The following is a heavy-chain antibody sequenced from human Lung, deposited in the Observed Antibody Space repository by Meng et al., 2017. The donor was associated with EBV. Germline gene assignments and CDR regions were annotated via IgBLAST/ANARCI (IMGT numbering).Heavy chain of an antibody. Sequence: QVQLVLSGSELKKPGASGKVYCKASGYTFNSYAMNWVRQAPGQGLEWMGWINTNTGNPTYAQGFTGRFVFSLDTSVSTAYLQISSLKAADTAVYYCARLYCSGGSCYTIDYWGQGTLVTVSS. V-gene: IGHV7-4-1*02. CDR1: GYTFNSYA. D-gene: IGHD2-15*01. CDR3: ARLYCSGGSCYTIDY. CDR2: INTNTGNP. J-gene: IGHJ4*02.